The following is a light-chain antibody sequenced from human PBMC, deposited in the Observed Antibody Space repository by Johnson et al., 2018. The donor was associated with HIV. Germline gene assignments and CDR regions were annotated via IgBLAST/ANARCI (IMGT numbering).Light chain of an antibody. CDR3: GTWDSSLSAGV. CDR1: YSNIGNNY. J-gene: IGLJ1*01. Sequence: QSVLTQPPSVSAAPGQKVTISCSGSYSNIGNNYVSWYQQVPGTAPKLLIYDNDKRPSGIPDRFSAPKSGTSATLGITGLQTGDEADYYCGTWDSSLSAGVVGAGTKVTGL. V-gene: IGLV1-51*01. CDR2: DND.